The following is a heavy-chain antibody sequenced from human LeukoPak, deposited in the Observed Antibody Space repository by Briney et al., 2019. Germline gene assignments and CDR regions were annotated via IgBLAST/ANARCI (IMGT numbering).Heavy chain of an antibody. D-gene: IGHD5-12*01. Sequence: SVKVSCKASGGTFSSYAISWVRQAPGQGLEWMGGIIPIFGTANYAQKFQGRVTITTDESTSTAYMELSSLRSEDTAVYYCARDHGDIVTTIPAFDIWGQGTMVTVSS. CDR3: ARDHGDIVTTIPAFDI. J-gene: IGHJ3*02. CDR2: IIPIFGTA. V-gene: IGHV1-69*05. CDR1: GGTFSSYA.